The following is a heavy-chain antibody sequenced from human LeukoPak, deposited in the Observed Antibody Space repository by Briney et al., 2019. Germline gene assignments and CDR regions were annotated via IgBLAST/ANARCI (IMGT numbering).Heavy chain of an antibody. J-gene: IGHJ4*02. CDR3: ATGATSPIPGAATYTDF. D-gene: IGHD1-26*01. CDR1: GGSMSSHY. Sequence: SETLSLTCTVSGGSMSSHYWSWIRQPAGKGLEWIGRIFASGRVNYSPSLMSRVTMSLDMPKNQVSLKLTSVTAADTAIYYCATGATSPIPGAATYTDFWGQGTLVTVSS. CDR2: IFASGRV. V-gene: IGHV4-4*07.